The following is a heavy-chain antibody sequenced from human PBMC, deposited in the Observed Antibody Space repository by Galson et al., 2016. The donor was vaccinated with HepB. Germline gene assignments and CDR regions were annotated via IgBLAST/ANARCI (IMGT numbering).Heavy chain of an antibody. V-gene: IGHV4-4*02. D-gene: IGHD7-27*01. CDR2: MYHSGYT. CDR3: VRVWGKYFDY. CDR1: GGSFTNNNW. J-gene: IGHJ4*02. Sequence: ETLSLTCAVSGGSFTNNNWWSWVRQPPGKGLEWIGEMYHSGYTNYNPSLKSRVTMSVDKSTNQFSLRLFAVTAADTAVYHCVRVWGKYFDYWGQGALVTVSS.